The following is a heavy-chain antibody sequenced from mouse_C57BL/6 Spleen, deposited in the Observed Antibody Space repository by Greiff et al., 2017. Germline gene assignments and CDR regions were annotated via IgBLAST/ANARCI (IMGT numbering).Heavy chain of an antibody. V-gene: IGHV5-17*01. J-gene: IGHJ4*01. Sequence: DVQLQESGGGLVKPGGSLKLSCAASGFTFRDYGMHWVRQAPEQGLEWVAYISSGSSTIYYADTVKSRFTISRDNAKNTLFLPMTSLRSEVTSMYYCARRGTYSNSYAMDYWGQGTSVTVSS. D-gene: IGHD2-5*01. CDR1: GFTFRDYG. CDR3: ARRGTYSNSYAMDY. CDR2: ISSGSSTI.